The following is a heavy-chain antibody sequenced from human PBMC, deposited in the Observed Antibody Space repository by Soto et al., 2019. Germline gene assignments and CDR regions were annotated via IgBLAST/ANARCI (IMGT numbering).Heavy chain of an antibody. CDR1: GYTFTSYG. CDR2: ISAYNGNT. D-gene: IGHD6-19*01. Sequence: GASVKVSCKASGYTFTSYGISWVRQAPGQGLEWMGWISAYNGNTNYAQKLQGRVTMTTDTSTSTAYMELRSLRSDDTAVYYCEIPHSIAVAGAFDYWGQGTLVTVSS. J-gene: IGHJ4*02. CDR3: EIPHSIAVAGAFDY. V-gene: IGHV1-18*01.